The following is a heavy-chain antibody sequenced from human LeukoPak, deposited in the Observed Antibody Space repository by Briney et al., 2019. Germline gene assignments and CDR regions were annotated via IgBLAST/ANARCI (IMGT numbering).Heavy chain of an antibody. CDR1: GFTFSSYS. CDR2: ISSSSSTI. J-gene: IGHJ3*02. CDR3: AFLVADLWVDAFDI. Sequence: GGSLRLSRAASGFTFSSYSMNWVRQAPGKGLEWVSYISSSSSTIYYADSVKGRFTISRDNAKNSLYLQMNSLRAEDAAVYYCAFLVADLWVDAFDIWGQGTMVTVSS. D-gene: IGHD2-2*01. V-gene: IGHV3-48*04.